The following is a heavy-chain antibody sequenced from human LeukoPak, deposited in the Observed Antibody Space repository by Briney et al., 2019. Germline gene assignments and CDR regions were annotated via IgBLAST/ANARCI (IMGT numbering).Heavy chain of an antibody. D-gene: IGHD1-26*01. Sequence: QPGGSLRLSCAASGFTFSSYAMSGVRQAPGKGLEWVSAISGSGGSTYYADSVKGRFTISRDNSKNTLYLQMNSLRAEDTAVHYCAKTLGAMSYIDAFDIWGQGTMVTVSS. V-gene: IGHV3-23*01. CDR2: ISGSGGST. CDR1: GFTFSSYA. CDR3: AKTLGAMSYIDAFDI. J-gene: IGHJ3*02.